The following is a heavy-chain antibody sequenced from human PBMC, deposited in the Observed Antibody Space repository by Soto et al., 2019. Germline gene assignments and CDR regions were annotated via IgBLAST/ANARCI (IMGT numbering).Heavy chain of an antibody. CDR3: ARDISGWWLSNGHFGVDV. CDR2: INAGNGNT. J-gene: IGHJ6*02. CDR1: GYTFANYA. D-gene: IGHD6-19*01. Sequence: QVRLVQSGTEVKKPGASVMVSCKATGYTFANYAIHWVRQAPGQDFEWMGWINAGNGNTRNSQKLQGRVTFTRDTSATTAHMEVGRLRFEDTAVYYCARDISGWWLSNGHFGVDVWGQGTTVIVSS. V-gene: IGHV1-3*01.